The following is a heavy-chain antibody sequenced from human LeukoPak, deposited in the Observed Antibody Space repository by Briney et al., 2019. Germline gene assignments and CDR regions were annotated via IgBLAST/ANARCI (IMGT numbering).Heavy chain of an antibody. Sequence: ASVKASCKASGGTFSSYAISWVRQAPGQGLEWMGGIIPIFGTANYAQKFQGRVTITTDESTSTAYMELSSLRSEDTAVYYCATARSMVRGVKPYYYYMDVWGKGTTVTVSS. D-gene: IGHD3-10*01. CDR3: ATARSMVRGVKPYYYYMDV. V-gene: IGHV1-69*05. CDR1: GGTFSSYA. J-gene: IGHJ6*03. CDR2: IIPIFGTA.